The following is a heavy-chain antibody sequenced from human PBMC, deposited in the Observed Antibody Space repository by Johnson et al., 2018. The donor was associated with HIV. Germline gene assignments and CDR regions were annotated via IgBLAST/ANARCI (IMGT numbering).Heavy chain of an antibody. CDR3: STPRPNWGWNAFHI. Sequence: VQLVESGGGLIQPGGSLRLSCAASGFTFSNYDMYWVRQAPGKGLEWVGRIKRKTDGGTTDYAAPVKGRFTISRDDSKNTLYLQMNSLKTEDTAVYYCSTPRPNWGWNAFHIWGQGTMVTVSS. D-gene: IGHD7-27*01. CDR1: GFTFSNYD. CDR2: IKRKTDGGTT. J-gene: IGHJ3*02. V-gene: IGHV3-15*01.